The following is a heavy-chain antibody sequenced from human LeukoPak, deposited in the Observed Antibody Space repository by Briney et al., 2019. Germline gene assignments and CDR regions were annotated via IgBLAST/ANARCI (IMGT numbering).Heavy chain of an antibody. CDR2: ITGSGLTT. J-gene: IGHJ4*02. Sequence: GGSLRLSCTTTGITFSDFAMTWVRQAPGKGLEWVSIITGSGLTTYYAESVKGRFTISRDNSKNAVYLQMSSLKAEDTAVYYCAREGDYDILTGYYEDYWGQGTLVTVSS. CDR1: GITFSDFA. D-gene: IGHD3-9*01. V-gene: IGHV3-23*01. CDR3: AREGDYDILTGYYEDY.